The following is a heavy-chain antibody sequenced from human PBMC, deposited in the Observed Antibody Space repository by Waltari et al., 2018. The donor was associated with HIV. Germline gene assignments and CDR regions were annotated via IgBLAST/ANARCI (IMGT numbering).Heavy chain of an antibody. J-gene: IGHJ6*02. CDR3: ATSKVLSGNYFYGLDV. V-gene: IGHV4-61*02. D-gene: IGHD3-3*01. CDR2: VYGGGNT. Sequence: QVQLQESGPGLATPSQTLSLTCSVFGDSIMTGGYRHSWLRLSAGRGMEWIGRVYGGGNTYYNPSLRSRVTISIDTAKNQHSLKLTSVTAADSAVYFCATSKVLSGNYFYGLDVWGQGTTVIVSS. CDR1: GDSIMTGGYR.